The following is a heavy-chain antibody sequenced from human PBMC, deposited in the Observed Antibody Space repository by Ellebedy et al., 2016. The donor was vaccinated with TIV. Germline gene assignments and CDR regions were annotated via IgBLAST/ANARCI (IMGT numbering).Heavy chain of an antibody. V-gene: IGHV4-59*01. D-gene: IGHD3-16*01. CDR3: AGGDIATTPAGERNWFDP. Sequence: SETLSLTCTVSGASMGSYYWNWIRQSPGKGLEYIGYIYYSGSTNYNPSLKSRVTISVDRAKSQFSLRLTSVNAADTAVYYCAGGDIATTPAGERNWFDPWGQGTLVTVSS. CDR1: GASMGSYY. CDR2: IYYSGST. J-gene: IGHJ5*02.